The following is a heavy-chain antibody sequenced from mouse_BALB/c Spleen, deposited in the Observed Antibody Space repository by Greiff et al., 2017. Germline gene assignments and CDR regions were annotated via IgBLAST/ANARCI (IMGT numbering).Heavy chain of an antibody. J-gene: IGHJ3*01. V-gene: IGHV1S137*01. CDR3: AREGSLLAFAY. CDR2: ISTYYGDA. CDR1: GYTFTDYA. D-gene: IGHD1-2*01. Sequence: VQLVESGAELVRPGVSVKISCKGSGYTFTDYAMHWVKQSHAKSLEWIGVISTYYGDASYNQKFKGKATMTVDKSSSTAYMELARLTSEDSAIYYCAREGSLLAFAYWGQGTLVTVSA.